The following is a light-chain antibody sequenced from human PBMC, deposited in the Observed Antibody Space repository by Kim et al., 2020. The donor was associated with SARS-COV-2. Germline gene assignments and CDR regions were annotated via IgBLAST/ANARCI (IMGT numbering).Light chain of an antibody. CDR3: LQHNSYPLT. CDR1: QGIGND. Sequence: DIQMTQSPSSLSASVGDRVTITCRASQGIGNDLGWYQQKPGKAPKRLIYAASSLQSGVPSRFSGSGSGTEFTLTISSLQPEDFATYYCLQHNSYPLTFGQGTKLEI. V-gene: IGKV1-17*01. J-gene: IGKJ2*01. CDR2: AAS.